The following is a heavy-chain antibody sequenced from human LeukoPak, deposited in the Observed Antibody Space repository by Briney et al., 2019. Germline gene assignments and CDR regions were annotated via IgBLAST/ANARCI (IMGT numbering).Heavy chain of an antibody. CDR3: ARATPTRYCSSTSCYAFDY. Sequence: GGSLRLSCAASGFTVSSNYMSWVRQAPGKGLEWVSVIYSGGSTYYADSVKGRFTISRDNSKNTLYLQMNSLRAEDTAVYYCARATPTRYCSSTSCYAFDYWGQGTLVTVSS. CDR1: GFTVSSNY. CDR2: IYSGGST. J-gene: IGHJ4*02. D-gene: IGHD2-2*01. V-gene: IGHV3-66*02.